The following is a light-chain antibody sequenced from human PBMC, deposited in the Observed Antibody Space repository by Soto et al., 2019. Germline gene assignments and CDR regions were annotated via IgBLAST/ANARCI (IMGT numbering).Light chain of an antibody. Sequence: QSVLTQPPSVSGSPGQSVAISCTGTSSDVGNSNGVSWYHQPPGTAPKLMIYDVNNRPSGVPERFSGSKSGNTASLTISGLQAEDEGDNYCSSYTSSSTDVFGTGNKLKVL. CDR3: SSYTSSSTDV. CDR2: DVN. CDR1: SSDVGNSNG. V-gene: IGLV2-18*02. J-gene: IGLJ1*01.